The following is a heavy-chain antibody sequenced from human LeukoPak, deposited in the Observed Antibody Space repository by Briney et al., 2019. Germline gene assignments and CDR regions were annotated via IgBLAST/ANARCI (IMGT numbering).Heavy chain of an antibody. Sequence: SETLSLTCTVSGYSISSGYYWGWIRQPPGKGLEWIGSIYHSGSTYYNPSLKSRVTISVDTSKNQFSLKLSSVTAADTAVYYCARHSGYDLTFDYWGQGTLVTVSS. D-gene: IGHD5-12*01. V-gene: IGHV4-38-2*02. CDR1: GYSISSGYY. CDR3: ARHSGYDLTFDY. J-gene: IGHJ4*02. CDR2: IYHSGST.